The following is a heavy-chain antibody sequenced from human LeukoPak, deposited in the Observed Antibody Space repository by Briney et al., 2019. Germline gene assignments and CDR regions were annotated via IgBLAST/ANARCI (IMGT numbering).Heavy chain of an antibody. CDR1: GFTFSSYA. Sequence: GGSLRLSCAASGFTFSSYAMSWVRQAPGKGLEWVSAISGSGGSTYYADSVKGRFTISRDNSKNTLYLQMNSLRAEDTAVYYCARDYYDFWAVNFDYWGQGTLVTVSS. V-gene: IGHV3-23*01. CDR3: ARDYYDFWAVNFDY. CDR2: ISGSGGST. D-gene: IGHD3-3*01. J-gene: IGHJ4*02.